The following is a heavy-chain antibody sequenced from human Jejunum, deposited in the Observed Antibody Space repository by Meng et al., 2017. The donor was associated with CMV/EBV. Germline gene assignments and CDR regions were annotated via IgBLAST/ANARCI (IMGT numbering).Heavy chain of an antibody. D-gene: IGHD7-27*01. CDR2: IKPDGGII. J-gene: IGHJ2*01. Sequence: SCTACGFTFTNNDMNWVRQAPGKGLEWFSRIKPDGGIIDYADSVKGRFTISRDYSKNTLYLQMNSLRAEDTAVYYCAKDFSGWGYFDLWGRGTLVTVSS. V-gene: IGHV3-23*01. CDR1: GFTFTNND. CDR3: AKDFSGWGYFDL.